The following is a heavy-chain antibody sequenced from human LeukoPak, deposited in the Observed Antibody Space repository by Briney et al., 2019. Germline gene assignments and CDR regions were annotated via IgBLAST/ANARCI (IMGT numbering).Heavy chain of an antibody. CDR2: INPNSGGT. CDR1: GYTFTGYY. CDR3: ARDYSSSWPMFGY. Sequence: ASVKVSCKASGYTFTGYYMHWVRQAPGQGLEWMGWINPNSGGTNYAQKFQGRVTMTRDTSISTAYMELSRLRSDDTAVYYCARDYSSSWPMFGYWGQGTLVTVSS. D-gene: IGHD6-13*01. J-gene: IGHJ4*02. V-gene: IGHV1-2*02.